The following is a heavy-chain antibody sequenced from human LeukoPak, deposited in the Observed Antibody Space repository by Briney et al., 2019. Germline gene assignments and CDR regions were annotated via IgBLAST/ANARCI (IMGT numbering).Heavy chain of an antibody. Sequence: PGGSLRLSCAASGFTFSSYEMNWVCQAPGKGLEWVSYISSSGSTIYYADSVKGRFTISRDNAKNSLYLQMNSLRAEDTAVYYWARGRYYYGSGSYSRHYYYGMDVWGKGTTVTVSS. CDR2: ISSSGSTI. CDR1: GFTFSSYE. J-gene: IGHJ6*04. CDR3: ARGRYYYGSGSYSRHYYYGMDV. V-gene: IGHV3-48*03. D-gene: IGHD3-10*01.